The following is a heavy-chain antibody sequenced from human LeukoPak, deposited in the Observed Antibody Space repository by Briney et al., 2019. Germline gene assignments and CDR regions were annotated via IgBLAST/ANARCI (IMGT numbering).Heavy chain of an antibody. D-gene: IGHD2-15*01. CDR3: AKWGCSGGNCYPFDY. CDR1: GFTFSNYA. CDR2: ISTSGSDT. J-gene: IGHJ4*02. V-gene: IGHV3-23*01. Sequence: GGSLRLSCAASGFTFSNYAMTWVRQAPGKGLEWVSIISTSGSDTFYADSVKGRFTISRDNAKTSLYLQMNSLRAEDTAVYYCAKWGCSGGNCYPFDYWGQGTLVTVSS.